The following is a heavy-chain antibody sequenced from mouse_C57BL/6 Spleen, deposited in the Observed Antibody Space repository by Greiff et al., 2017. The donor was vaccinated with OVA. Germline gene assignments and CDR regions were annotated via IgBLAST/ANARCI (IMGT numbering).Heavy chain of an antibody. Sequence: QVQLQQPGAELVMPGASVTLSCKASGYTFTSYWMHWVKQRPGQGLEWIGEIDPSDSYTNYTQKFKGKSTLTVDKSSSTAYMQLSSLTSEDSAVYYCARGPSSMVRDAMDYWGQGTSVTVSS. CDR2: IDPSDSYT. CDR1: GYTFTSYW. V-gene: IGHV1-69*01. CDR3: ARGPSSMVRDAMDY. D-gene: IGHD2-3*01. J-gene: IGHJ4*01.